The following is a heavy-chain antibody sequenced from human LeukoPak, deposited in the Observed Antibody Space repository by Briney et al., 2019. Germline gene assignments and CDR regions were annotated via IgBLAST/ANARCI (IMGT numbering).Heavy chain of an antibody. J-gene: IGHJ5*02. V-gene: IGHV4-59*01. Sequence: KPSETLSLTCTVSGGSISSYYWSWIRQPPGKGLEWIGYIYYSGSTNYNPSLRSRVTISVDTSKNQFSLKLSSVTAADTAVYYCAGLGSSNWFDPWGQGTLVTVSS. CDR2: IYYSGST. CDR3: AGLGSSNWFDP. CDR1: GGSISSYY. D-gene: IGHD1-26*01.